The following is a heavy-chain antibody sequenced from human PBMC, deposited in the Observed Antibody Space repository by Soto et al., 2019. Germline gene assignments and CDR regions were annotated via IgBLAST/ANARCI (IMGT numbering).Heavy chain of an antibody. V-gene: IGHV3-23*01. CDR3: AGYYDFWNADPTGGMDV. Sequence: HPGGSLRLSCAASGFTFSSYAMSWVRQAPGKGLEWVSAISGSGGSTYYADSVKGRFTISRDNSKNTLYLQMNSLRAEDTAVYYCAGYYDFWNADPTGGMDVWGQENTVTVSS. D-gene: IGHD3-3*01. CDR1: GFTFSSYA. CDR2: ISGSGGST. J-gene: IGHJ6*02.